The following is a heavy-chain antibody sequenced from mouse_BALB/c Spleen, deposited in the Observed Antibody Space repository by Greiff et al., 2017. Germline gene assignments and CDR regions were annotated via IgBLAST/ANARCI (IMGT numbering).Heavy chain of an antibody. J-gene: IGHJ1*01. D-gene: IGHD1-1*01. CDR2: ISSGSSTI. V-gene: IGHV5-17*02. CDR1: GFTFSSFG. CDR3: ARWRTTGWYFDV. Sequence: EVQGVESGGGLVQPGGSRKLSCAASGFTFSSFGMHWVRQAPEKGLEWVAYISSGSSTIYYADTVKGRFTISRDNPKNTLFLQMTSLRSEDTAMYYCARWRTTGWYFDVWGAGTTVTVSS.